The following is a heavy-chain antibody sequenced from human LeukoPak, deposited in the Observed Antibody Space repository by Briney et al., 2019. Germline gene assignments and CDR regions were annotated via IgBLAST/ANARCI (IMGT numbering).Heavy chain of an antibody. CDR3: ARDSNRYSYGYFGY. V-gene: IGHV3-48*04. Sequence: GVLRLSCAASGFTFSSYSMSWIRQAPGKGLEWVSYISSSGSTIYYADSVKGRFTISRDNAKNSLYLQMNSLRAEDTAVYYCARDSNRYSYGYFGYWGQGTLVTVSS. CDR2: ISSSGSTI. J-gene: IGHJ4*02. CDR1: GFTFSSYS. D-gene: IGHD5-18*01.